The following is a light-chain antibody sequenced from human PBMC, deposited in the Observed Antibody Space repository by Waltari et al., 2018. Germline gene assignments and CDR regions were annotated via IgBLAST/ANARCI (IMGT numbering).Light chain of an antibody. CDR2: WAS. CDR3: LQYYSTPPA. CDR1: QSILFSSNNKNY. J-gene: IGKJ4*01. V-gene: IGKV4-1*01. Sequence: IVMTQSPDSLAVSLGERATINCKSRQSILFSSNNKNYLAWYQQKPGQPPKLLINWASTRESGVPDRFSGSGSGTDFALTISSLQAEDVAVYYCLQYYSTPPAFGGGTKVEIK.